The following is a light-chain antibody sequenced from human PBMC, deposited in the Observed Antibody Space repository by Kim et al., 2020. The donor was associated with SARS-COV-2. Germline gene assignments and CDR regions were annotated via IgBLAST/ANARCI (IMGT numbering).Light chain of an antibody. CDR2: GAS. Sequence: VSPGERATLSCGASQSVSGNLAWYQQKPGQAPRLLIYGASTRATGIPARFSGSGSGTEFTLTISSLQSEDFAVYYCQQYNNWPPITFGQGTRLEIK. J-gene: IGKJ5*01. V-gene: IGKV3-15*01. CDR1: QSVSGN. CDR3: QQYNNWPPIT.